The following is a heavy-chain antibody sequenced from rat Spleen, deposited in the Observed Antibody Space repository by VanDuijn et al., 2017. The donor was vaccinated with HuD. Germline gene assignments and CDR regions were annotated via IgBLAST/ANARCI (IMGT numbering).Heavy chain of an antibody. Sequence: EVQLVESGGGLVQPGRSLKLSCAASGFTFSDYNMAWVRQAPKKGLEWVASISYEGNSTYYGDSVKRRFTISRDNAKSTLYLQMKSLTYEETATYFCARHENYGGYSRDYCGYWGQGVMVTVSS. D-gene: IGHD1-11*01. CDR2: ISYEGNST. J-gene: IGHJ2*01. CDR1: GFTFSDYN. V-gene: IGHV5-22*01. CDR3: ARHENYGGYSRDYCGY.